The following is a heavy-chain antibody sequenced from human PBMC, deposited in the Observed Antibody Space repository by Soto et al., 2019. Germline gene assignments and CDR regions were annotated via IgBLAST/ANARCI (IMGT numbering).Heavy chain of an antibody. J-gene: IGHJ6*04. Sequence: ASVKVSCKASGYTFTSYGINWVRQAPGQGLEWMGWISAYNGDTNYAQNLQGRVTMTTDTSTSTAYMELRSLRSDDTAVYYCARPHNHYYDSGYYYYGMDVWGKGTTVTVSS. CDR3: ARPHNHYYDSGYYYYGMDV. V-gene: IGHV1-18*01. CDR1: GYTFTSYG. CDR2: ISAYNGDT. D-gene: IGHD3-10*01.